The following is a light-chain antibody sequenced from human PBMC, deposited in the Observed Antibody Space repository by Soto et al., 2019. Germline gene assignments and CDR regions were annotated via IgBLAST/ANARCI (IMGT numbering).Light chain of an antibody. CDR3: QQYSHWWT. Sequence: EIVTTQSPATLSVSPGESATLSCRASQTVGSQLAWFQEKPGQAPRLLIYGASTRATGIPARFSGSGSGTEFTLTISSLQSEDFGTYYCQQYSHWWTFGQGTNVDI. CDR1: QTVGSQ. CDR2: GAS. V-gene: IGKV3-15*01. J-gene: IGKJ1*01.